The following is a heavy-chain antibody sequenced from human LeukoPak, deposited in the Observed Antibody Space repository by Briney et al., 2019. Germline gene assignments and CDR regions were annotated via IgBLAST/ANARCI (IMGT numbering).Heavy chain of an antibody. CDR1: GGSISSYY. Sequence: SETLSLTCTVSGGSISSYYWSWIRQPPGKGLEWIGEINHSGSTNYNPSLKSRVTISVDTSKNQFSLKLSSVTAADTAVYYCARGLFDSVVVPAADFDYWGQGTLVTVSS. J-gene: IGHJ4*02. V-gene: IGHV4-34*01. D-gene: IGHD2-2*01. CDR2: INHSGST. CDR3: ARGLFDSVVVPAADFDY.